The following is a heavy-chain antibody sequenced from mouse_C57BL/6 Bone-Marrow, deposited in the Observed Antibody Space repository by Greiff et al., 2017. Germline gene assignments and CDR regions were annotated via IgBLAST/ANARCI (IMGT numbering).Heavy chain of an antibody. V-gene: IGHV14-4*01. J-gene: IGHJ2*01. Sequence: EVQLQQSGAELVRPGASVKLSCTASGFNIKDDYMHWVKQRPEQGLEWIGWIDPENGDTEYASKFQGKATITSDTSSNTAYLQLSSLTSEDTAVYYCTSFEGIYFDFWGQGTPLTVAS. CDR3: TSFEGIYFDF. CDR2: IDPENGDT. CDR1: GFNIKDDY.